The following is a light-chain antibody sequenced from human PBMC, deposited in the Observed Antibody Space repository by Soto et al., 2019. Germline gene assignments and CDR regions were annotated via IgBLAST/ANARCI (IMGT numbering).Light chain of an antibody. CDR3: SSYTPSSYVV. CDR2: EVS. CDR1: SSDIGGHNF. Sequence: QSALTQPAAVSGSPGQSITISCTGTSSDIGGHNFVSWYQHHPGKAPKLLIYEVSDRASGVSNRFTGSKSANTASLTISGLQAEDEADYSCSSYTPSSYVVFGGGTKLTVL. V-gene: IGLV2-14*01. J-gene: IGLJ2*01.